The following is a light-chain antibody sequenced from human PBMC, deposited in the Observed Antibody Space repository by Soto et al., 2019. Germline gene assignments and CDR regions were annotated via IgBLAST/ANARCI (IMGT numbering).Light chain of an antibody. CDR2: AAS. Sequence: IYMTQSPPSLSPYVRDRVAITFRASQSISHYLIWYQQKPGKAPKVLIYAASTLQSGVPSRFSGSGSGTDFTLTITSLQPEDSATYYCQQSYDNQIAFDQGTRLEIK. V-gene: IGKV1-39*01. CDR3: QQSYDNQIA. J-gene: IGKJ5*01. CDR1: QSISHY.